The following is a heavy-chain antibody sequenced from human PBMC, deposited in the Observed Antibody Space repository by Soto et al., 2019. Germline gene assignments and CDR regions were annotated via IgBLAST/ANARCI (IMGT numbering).Heavy chain of an antibody. Sequence: PGQPLKISCKGSGDSFTSYWIGWVRQMPGKGLEWMGIIYPGDSDTRYSPSFQGQVTISADKSISTAYLQWSSLKASDTAMYYCARGGIAVAVGMDVWGQGTTVTVSS. CDR3: ARGGIAVAVGMDV. D-gene: IGHD6-19*01. V-gene: IGHV5-51*01. J-gene: IGHJ6*02. CDR1: GDSFTSYW. CDR2: IYPGDSDT.